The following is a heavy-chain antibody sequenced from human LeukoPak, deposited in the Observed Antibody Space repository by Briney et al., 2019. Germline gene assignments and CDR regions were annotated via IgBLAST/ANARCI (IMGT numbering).Heavy chain of an antibody. J-gene: IGHJ6*02. V-gene: IGHV3-64*01. CDR2: ISSNGGST. D-gene: IGHD2-2*01. Sequence: PRGSLRLSCAASGFTFSSYAMHWVRQAPGKGLEYVSAISSNGGSTYYANSVKGRFTISRDNSKNTLYLQMGSLRAEDMAVYYCARSDIVVVPAAIWYYYYGMDVWGQGTTVTVSS. CDR1: GFTFSSYA. CDR3: ARSDIVVVPAAIWYYYYGMDV.